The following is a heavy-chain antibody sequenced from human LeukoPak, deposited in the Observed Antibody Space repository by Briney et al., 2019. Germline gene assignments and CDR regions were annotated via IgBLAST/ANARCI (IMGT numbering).Heavy chain of an antibody. CDR3: ARGGRIAVNWFDP. CDR2: INHSGST. D-gene: IGHD6-19*01. J-gene: IGHJ5*02. CDR1: GGSFSGYY. Sequence: PSETLSLTWAVYGGSFSGYYWSWIRQPPGKGLEWIGEINHSGSTNYNPSLKSRVTISVDTSKNQFSLKLSSVTAADTAVYYCARGGRIAVNWFDPWGQGTLVTVSS. V-gene: IGHV4-34*01.